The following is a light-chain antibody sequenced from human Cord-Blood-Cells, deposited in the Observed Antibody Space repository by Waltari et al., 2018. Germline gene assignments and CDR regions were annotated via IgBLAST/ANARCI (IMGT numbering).Light chain of an antibody. CDR3: SSYTSSSTLV. J-gene: IGLJ2*01. Sequence: QSALTQPASVSGSPGQSITISCTGTSSDVGGYNYVSWYQQHPGKAPKLKIYEVSNRPSGVSNRCSCSKSGNTASRTISGLQAEDEADYYCSSYTSSSTLVFGGGTKLTVL. CDR2: EVS. V-gene: IGLV2-14*01. CDR1: SSDVGGYNY.